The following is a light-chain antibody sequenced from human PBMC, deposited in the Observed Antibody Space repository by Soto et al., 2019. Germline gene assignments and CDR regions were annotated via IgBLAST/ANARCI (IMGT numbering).Light chain of an antibody. Sequence: DIVMTQSPDSLAVSLGERATINCKSSQSVLYGSNNKKYLAWYQQKPGQPPKLLIYWASTRESCVPDRFSGSGSGTDFTITLRGQQAADVSVEYCQQYYTTPPYTFGQGTKLEIK. CDR3: QQYYTTPPYT. CDR1: QSVLYGSNNKKY. V-gene: IGKV4-1*01. CDR2: WAS. J-gene: IGKJ2*01.